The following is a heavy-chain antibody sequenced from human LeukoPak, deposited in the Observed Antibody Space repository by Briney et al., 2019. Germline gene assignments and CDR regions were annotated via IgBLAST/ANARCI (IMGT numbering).Heavy chain of an antibody. CDR3: AKVRGLYYYYGMDV. D-gene: IGHD3/OR15-3a*01. CDR2: ISGSGATT. V-gene: IGHV3-23*01. CDR1: GFTVSSNY. Sequence: GGSLRLSCAASGFTVSSNYMSWVRQAPGKGLEWVSDISGSGATTSFADSVKGRFTISRDNSKNTLYLQMNNLRAEDTAVYYCAKVRGLYYYYGMDVWGQGTTVTVSS. J-gene: IGHJ6*02.